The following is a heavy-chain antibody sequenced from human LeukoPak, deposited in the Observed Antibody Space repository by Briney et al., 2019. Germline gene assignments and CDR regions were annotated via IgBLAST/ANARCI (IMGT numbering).Heavy chain of an antibody. V-gene: IGHV4-30-4*01. J-gene: IGHJ5*02. CDR1: GGSISSGDYY. CDR2: IYYSGIT. D-gene: IGHD3-22*01. CDR3: AREEGYHYDSSGYPP. Sequence: SETLSLTCTVSGGSISSGDYYWSWIRQPPGKGLEWIGYIYYSGITYYNPSLKSRVTISVDTSKNQFSLKLSSVTAADTAVYYCAREEGYHYDSSGYPPWGQGTLVTVSS.